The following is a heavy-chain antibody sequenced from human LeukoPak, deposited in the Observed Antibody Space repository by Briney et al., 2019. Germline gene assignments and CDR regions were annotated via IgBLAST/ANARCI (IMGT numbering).Heavy chain of an antibody. CDR1: GFTFSSYW. CDR3: ARGPYYDILTGYYPPDY. V-gene: IGHV3-7*03. Sequence: AGSLRLSCAASGFTFSSYWMSWVRQAPGKGLEWVANIKQDGSEKYYVDSVKDRFTISRDNAKNSLYLQMNSLRAEDTAVYYCARGPYYDILTGYYPPDYWGQGTLVTVSS. J-gene: IGHJ4*02. CDR2: IKQDGSEK. D-gene: IGHD3-9*01.